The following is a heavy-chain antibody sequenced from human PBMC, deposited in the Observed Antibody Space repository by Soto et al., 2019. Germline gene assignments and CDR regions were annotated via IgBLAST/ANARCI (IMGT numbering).Heavy chain of an antibody. CDR1: GFTLSTYT. V-gene: IGHV3-23*01. D-gene: IGHD1-1*01. CDR3: AKGGTSPYYYGLDV. J-gene: IGHJ6*02. CDR2: ISGNGGRT. Sequence: EVQLLESGGGLVQPGGSLRLSCAASGFTLSTYTMTWVRRAPGKGLEWVSSISGNGGRTYYADSVTGRFTISRDNSKNPLFLQMDSLSAEDTAVYYCAKGGTSPYYYGLDVWGQGTTVTVSS.